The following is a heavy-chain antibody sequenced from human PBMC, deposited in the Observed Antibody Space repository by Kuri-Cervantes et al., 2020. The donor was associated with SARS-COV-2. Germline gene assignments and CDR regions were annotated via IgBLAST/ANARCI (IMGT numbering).Heavy chain of an antibody. CDR3: AKDGGYYYYYMDV. D-gene: IGHD3-10*01. J-gene: IGHJ6*03. V-gene: IGHV3-30*02. CDR2: IRYDGSNK. CDR1: GFTFSSYG. Sequence: GGSLRLSCAASGFTFSSYGMHWVRQAPGKGLEWVAFIRYDGSNKYYADSVRGRFTISRDNSKNTLYLQMNSLRAEDTAVYYCAKDGGYYYYYMDVWGKGTTVTVSS.